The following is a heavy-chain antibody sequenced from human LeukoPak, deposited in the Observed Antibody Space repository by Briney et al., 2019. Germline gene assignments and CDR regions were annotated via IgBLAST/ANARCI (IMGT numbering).Heavy chain of an antibody. CDR2: ISAYNGNT. CDR3: AKVGTRITMVRGVDYFDY. D-gene: IGHD3-10*01. V-gene: IGHV1-18*01. Sequence: ASVKVSYKASGGTFSSYAISWVRQAPGQGLEWMGWISAYNGNTNYAQKLQGRVTMTTDTSTSTAYMELRNLRSDDTAVYYCAKVGTRITMVRGVDYFDYWGQGTLVTVSS. J-gene: IGHJ4*02. CDR1: GGTFSSYA.